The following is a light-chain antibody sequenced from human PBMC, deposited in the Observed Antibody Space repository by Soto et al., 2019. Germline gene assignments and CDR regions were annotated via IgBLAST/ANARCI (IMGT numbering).Light chain of an antibody. J-gene: IGLJ1*01. CDR2: DVS. Sequence: QSALTQPASVSGSPGQSITISCTGTSSDVGGYNYVSWYQQHPGKAPKLMIYDVSNRPSGVSNRFSGSKSGNTASLTISGPQAEAEGDYYYSSYTSSSTLDVFGTGTKVTVL. V-gene: IGLV2-14*03. CDR1: SSDVGGYNY. CDR3: SSYTSSSTLDV.